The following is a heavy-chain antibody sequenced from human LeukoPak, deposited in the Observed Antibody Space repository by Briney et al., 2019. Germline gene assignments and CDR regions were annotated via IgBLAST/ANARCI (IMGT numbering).Heavy chain of an antibody. CDR3: ARDGGRNFDH. CDR2: ISSSSSYI. V-gene: IGHV3-21*01. J-gene: IGHJ4*02. CDR1: GFTFSSYS. Sequence: GGSLRLSCAASGFTFSSYSMNWVRQAPGKGLEWVSSISSSSSYIYYADSVKGRFTISRDNAKNSLYLQMDSLRAEDTAVYYCARDGGRNFDHWGQGTLVTVSS.